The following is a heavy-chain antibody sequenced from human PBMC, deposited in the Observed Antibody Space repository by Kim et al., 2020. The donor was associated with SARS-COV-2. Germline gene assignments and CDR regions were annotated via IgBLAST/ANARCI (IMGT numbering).Heavy chain of an antibody. CDR2: IYTSGNT. CDR1: GGSISNHF. V-gene: IGHV4-4*07. Sequence: SETLSLTCSVSGGSISNHFWSWIRQPAGKGLEWIGRIYTSGNTNYNPSLKSRVSMSKDTSKNQFSLKLSSVTAADTAVYYCAKMREDFWSGYPSDYNAFHIWGHGTMVTVSS. J-gene: IGHJ3*02. D-gene: IGHD3-3*01. CDR3: AKMREDFWSGYPSDYNAFHI.